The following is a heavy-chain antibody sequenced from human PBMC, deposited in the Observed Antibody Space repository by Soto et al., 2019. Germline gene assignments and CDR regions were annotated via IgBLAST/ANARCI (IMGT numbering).Heavy chain of an antibody. CDR3: ARDGDGYNY. J-gene: IGHJ4*02. Sequence: QVQLQESGPGLVKPSETLSLTCTVSGGSVSSGSYYWSWIRQPPGKGLEWIGYIYYSGSTNYNPPLKSRVTISADTSKNQFSLKLSSVTAADTAVYYCARDGDGYNYWGQGTLVTVSS. CDR1: GGSVSSGSYY. CDR2: IYYSGST. V-gene: IGHV4-61*01. D-gene: IGHD5-12*01.